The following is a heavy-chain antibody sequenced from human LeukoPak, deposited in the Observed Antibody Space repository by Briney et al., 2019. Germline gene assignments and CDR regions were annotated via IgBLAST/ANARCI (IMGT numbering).Heavy chain of an antibody. J-gene: IGHJ4*02. D-gene: IGHD2-15*01. CDR3: AKDTGYCSAGICYSAPVIAY. CDR2: ISAYDGNT. CDR1: GYTFNTYG. Sequence: ASVKVSCKASGYTFNTYGITWVRQAPGRGLEWMGWISAYDGNTNYAQKFQGRVTMTTDTSTSTAFMELRGLKSDDTAVYYCAKDTGYCSAGICYSAPVIAYWGQGTLITVSS. V-gene: IGHV1-18*01.